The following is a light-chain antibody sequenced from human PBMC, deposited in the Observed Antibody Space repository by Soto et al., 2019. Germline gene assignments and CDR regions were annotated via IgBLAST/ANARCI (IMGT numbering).Light chain of an antibody. J-gene: IGKJ5*01. Sequence: ESLLTQSTATLSLSPGESATLSCRASQSVSSSLAWYQQKPGQAPRLLIYDASNRATGIPARFSGSGSGTDFTLTISSLEPGDFAVYYCQQGGYWPPIAFGQGTRLEIK. CDR2: DAS. CDR1: QSVSSS. CDR3: QQGGYWPPIA. V-gene: IGKV3-11*01.